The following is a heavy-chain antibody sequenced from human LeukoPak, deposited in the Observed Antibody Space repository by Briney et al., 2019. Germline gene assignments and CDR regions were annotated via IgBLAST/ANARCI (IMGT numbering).Heavy chain of an antibody. Sequence: GGSLTLSCVVSGFIASSNYMTWGRQAPGKGLDWISLIYSGGSTYYADSVMGRFTISRDNSKTTLFLQMNSLKAEDTAVYYCATGGRSGVALEQWGQGTLVTVSS. D-gene: IGHD1/OR15-1a*01. CDR1: GFIASSNY. CDR2: IYSGGST. V-gene: IGHV3-53*01. J-gene: IGHJ4*02. CDR3: ATGGRSGVALEQ.